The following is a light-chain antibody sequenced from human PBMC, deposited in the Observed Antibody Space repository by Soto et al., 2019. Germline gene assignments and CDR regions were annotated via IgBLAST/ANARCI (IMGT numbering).Light chain of an antibody. V-gene: IGLV2-14*01. Sequence: QSVLTQPASVSGSPGQSITISCTGTSSDVGGYKYVSWYQQHPGKAPKLMIYEVSNRPSGVSNRFSGSKSGNTASLTISGLQAEDEADYYCSSYTSSSTLDVFGTGTEVTV. CDR3: SSYTSSSTLDV. CDR1: SSDVGGYKY. CDR2: EVS. J-gene: IGLJ1*01.